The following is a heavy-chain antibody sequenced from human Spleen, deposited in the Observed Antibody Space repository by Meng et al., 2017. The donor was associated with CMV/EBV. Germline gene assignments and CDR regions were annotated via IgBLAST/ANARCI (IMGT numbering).Heavy chain of an antibody. CDR2: ISGSGGST. Sequence: GESLKISCAASGFTLSDHEMNWVRQAPGKGLEWVSAISGSGGSTYYADSVKGRFTISRDNSKNTLYLQMNSLRAEDRAMYYCGKGFGAFHYYGVDVWGQGTTVTVSS. J-gene: IGHJ6*02. CDR3: GKGFGAFHYYGVDV. V-gene: IGHV3-23*01. CDR1: GFTLSDHE. D-gene: IGHD3-10*01.